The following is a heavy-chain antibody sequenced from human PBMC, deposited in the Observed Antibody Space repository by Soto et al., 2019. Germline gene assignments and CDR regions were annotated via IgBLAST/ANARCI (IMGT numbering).Heavy chain of an antibody. CDR1: GFTFDDYA. CDR3: AKGRDYDISTDLDY. Sequence: GGSLRLSCAASGFTFDDYAMHWVRQAPGKGLEWVSGISWNSGSIGYADSVKGRFTISRDNAKNSLYLQMNSLRAEDTALYYCAKGRDYDISTDLDYWGQGTLVTVSS. J-gene: IGHJ4*02. CDR2: ISWNSGSI. D-gene: IGHD3-9*01. V-gene: IGHV3-9*01.